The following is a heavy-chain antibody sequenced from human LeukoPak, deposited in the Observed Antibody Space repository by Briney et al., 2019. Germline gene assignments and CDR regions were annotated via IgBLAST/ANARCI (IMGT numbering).Heavy chain of an antibody. CDR3: ALQQLATKYFQH. D-gene: IGHD6-13*01. CDR1: GFNFSSYG. J-gene: IGHJ1*01. Sequence: PGGSLRLSCAASGFNFSSYGMHWVRQAPGKGLEWVAVISYDGSNKYYADSVKGRFTISRDNSKNTLYLQMNSLRAEDTAVYYCALQQLATKYFQHWGQGTLVTVSS. V-gene: IGHV3-30*03. CDR2: ISYDGSNK.